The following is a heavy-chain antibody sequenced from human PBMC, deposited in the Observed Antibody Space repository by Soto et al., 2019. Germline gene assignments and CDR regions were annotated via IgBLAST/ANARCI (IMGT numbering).Heavy chain of an antibody. D-gene: IGHD5-12*01. CDR1: GGTFSSYA. CDR2: IIPILGTA. J-gene: IGHJ4*02. V-gene: IGHV1-69*01. Sequence: QVQLVQSGAEVKKPGSSVKVSCKASGGTFSSYAISWVRQPPGQGLEWMGGIIPILGTATYAQKFQGRVTITADESTSSAYMELSSLRSEDTAVYYCARTTTQMATIEDYFDYWGQGSLVTVSS. CDR3: ARTTTQMATIEDYFDY.